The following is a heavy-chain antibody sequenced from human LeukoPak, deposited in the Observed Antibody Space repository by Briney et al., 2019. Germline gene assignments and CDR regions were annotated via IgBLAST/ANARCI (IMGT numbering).Heavy chain of an antibody. Sequence: PSETLSLTCTVSGGSISSSSYYWGWIRQPPGKGLEWIGSIYYSGSTYYNPSLKSRVTISADTSKNQFSLKLSSVTAADTAVYYCASYGDVPAALGYNWFDPWGQGTLVTVSS. CDR1: GGSISSSSYY. CDR2: IYYSGST. CDR3: ASYGDVPAALGYNWFDP. V-gene: IGHV4-39*01. D-gene: IGHD2-2*01. J-gene: IGHJ5*02.